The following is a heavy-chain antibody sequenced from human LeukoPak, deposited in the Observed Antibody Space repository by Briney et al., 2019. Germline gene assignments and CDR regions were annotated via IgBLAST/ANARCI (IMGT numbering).Heavy chain of an antibody. D-gene: IGHD2-2*01. CDR2: ISAYNGNT. V-gene: IGHV1-18*01. Sequence: VASVKVSCKASGYTFTSYGISWVRQAPGQGLEWMGWISAYNGNTNYAQKLQGRVTMTTETSTSTAYMELRSLRSDDTAVYYCARSKGPAAMNYFDHWGQGTLVTVSS. CDR3: ARSKGPAAMNYFDH. CDR1: GYTFTSYG. J-gene: IGHJ4*02.